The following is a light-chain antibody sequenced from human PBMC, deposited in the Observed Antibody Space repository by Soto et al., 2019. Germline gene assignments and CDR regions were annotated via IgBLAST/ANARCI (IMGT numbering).Light chain of an antibody. Sequence: EIVMTQSPATLSVSPGERATLSCRASQSVSSNLAWYQQKPGQAHRLLFYGASTRATGIPARFSGTGSGTDFTLTISSLQSEDFAVYYCQQSNKWPYTFGQGTKLEIK. CDR1: QSVSSN. CDR3: QQSNKWPYT. CDR2: GAS. V-gene: IGKV3-15*01. J-gene: IGKJ2*01.